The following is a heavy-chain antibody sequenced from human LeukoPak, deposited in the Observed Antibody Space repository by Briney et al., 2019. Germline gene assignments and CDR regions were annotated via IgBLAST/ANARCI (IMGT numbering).Heavy chain of an antibody. Sequence: GGSLRLSCAASGFTFSSYGMHWVRQAPGKGLEWVAFIRYDGSNKYYADSVKGRFTISRDNAKNSLYLQMNSLRAEDTAVYYCAREETTPITEYYMDVWGKGTTVTVSS. CDR2: IRYDGSNK. D-gene: IGHD5-24*01. J-gene: IGHJ6*03. CDR3: AREETTPITEYYMDV. V-gene: IGHV3-30*02. CDR1: GFTFSSYG.